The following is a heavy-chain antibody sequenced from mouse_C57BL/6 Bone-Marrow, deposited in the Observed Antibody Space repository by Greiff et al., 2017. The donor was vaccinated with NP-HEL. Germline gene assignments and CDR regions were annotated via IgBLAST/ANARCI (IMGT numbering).Heavy chain of an antibody. J-gene: IGHJ4*01. CDR3: ARLNLYDGYYYYAMDY. CDR1: GYSITSGYY. CDR2: ISYDGSN. D-gene: IGHD2-3*01. Sequence: EVKLQESGPGLVKPSQSLSLSCSVTGYSITSGYYWNWIRQFPGNKLEWMGYISYDGSNNYNPSLKNRISITRDTSKKQFYLKLNSVQNEGTATYDCARLNLYDGYYYYAMDYWGQGTSVTVSS. V-gene: IGHV3-6*01.